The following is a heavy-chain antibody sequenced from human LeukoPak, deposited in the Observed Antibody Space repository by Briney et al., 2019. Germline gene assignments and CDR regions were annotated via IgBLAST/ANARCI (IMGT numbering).Heavy chain of an antibody. CDR2: INPSGGST. Sequence: GASVKVSCKAPGYNFTSYYMHWVRQAPGQGLEWMGIINPSGGSTSYAQKFQGRVTMTRDTSTSTVYMELSSLRSEDTAVYYCARDQKVVMDYYDSSGFDPWGQGTLVTVSS. J-gene: IGHJ5*02. CDR1: GYNFTSYY. D-gene: IGHD3-22*01. V-gene: IGHV1-46*01. CDR3: ARDQKVVMDYYDSSGFDP.